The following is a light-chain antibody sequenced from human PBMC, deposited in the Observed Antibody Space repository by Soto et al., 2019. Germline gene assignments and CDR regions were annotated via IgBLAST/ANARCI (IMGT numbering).Light chain of an antibody. V-gene: IGKV3-20*01. J-gene: IGKJ2*01. CDR3: QQYGSSPVYT. CDR2: GAS. CDR1: QSVSSSY. Sequence: EIVLTQSPGTLSLSPGERATLSCRASQSVSSSYLAWYQQKPGQAPSLIIYGASSRATGIPDRFSGSASGTDFTITISRLEPEDFAVYYCQQYGSSPVYTFGQGTKLEI.